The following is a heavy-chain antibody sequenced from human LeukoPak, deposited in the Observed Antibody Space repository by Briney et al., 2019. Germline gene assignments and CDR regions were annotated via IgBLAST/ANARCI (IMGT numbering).Heavy chain of an antibody. CDR1: GFTVSDNY. D-gene: IGHD3-22*01. V-gene: IGHV3-66*01. Sequence: GGSLRLSCAASGFTVSDNYMSWVRQAPGKGLEWVSVIYSGGSTYYADSVKGRFTISRDNSKNTLYLQMNSLRAEGTAVYYCARDLYYYDSSGYHIRHQYGGGFDYWGQGTLVTVSS. CDR2: IYSGGST. CDR3: ARDLYYYDSSGYHIRHQYGGGFDY. J-gene: IGHJ4*02.